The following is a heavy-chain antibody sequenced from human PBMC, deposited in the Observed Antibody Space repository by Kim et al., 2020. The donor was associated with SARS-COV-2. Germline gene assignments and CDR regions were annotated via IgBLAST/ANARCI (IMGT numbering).Heavy chain of an antibody. CDR1: GFTLTKYG. CDR2: MSDGGSVK. CDR3: TRGEGSGNDAFGI. J-gene: IGHJ3*02. Sequence: GGSLRLSCEASGFTLTKYGMHWVRQAPGTGLEWVAFMSDGGSVKYYGETVKGRFTISRDTSKNTLFLQMDSLRAEDTAVYYCTRGEGSGNDAFGIWGQGSLVTVSP. D-gene: IGHD1-26*01. V-gene: IGHV3-30*03.